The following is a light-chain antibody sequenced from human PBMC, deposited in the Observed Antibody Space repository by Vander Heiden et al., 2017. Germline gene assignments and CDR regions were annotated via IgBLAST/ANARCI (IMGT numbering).Light chain of an antibody. Sequence: QPALTQPASVSGSPGQSITIPCTGTSSDVGGYNYVSWYQQHPGKAPKLMIYEVSNRPSGVSNRFSGSKSGNTASLTISGLQAEDEADYYCSSYTSSSTPYVFGTGTKVTVL. V-gene: IGLV2-14*01. J-gene: IGLJ1*01. CDR2: EVS. CDR3: SSYTSSSTPYV. CDR1: SSDVGGYNY.